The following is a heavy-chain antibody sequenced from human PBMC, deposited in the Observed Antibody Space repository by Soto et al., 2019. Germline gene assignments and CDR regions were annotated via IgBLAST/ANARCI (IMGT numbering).Heavy chain of an antibody. J-gene: IGHJ6*02. V-gene: IGHV1-46*01. D-gene: IGHD2-15*01. Sequence: RASVKVSCKASGYTFTSYYMHWVRQAPGQGLEWMGIINPSGGSTSYAQKFQGRVTMTRDTSTSTVYMELSSLRSEDTAVYYCARDTVVVVAAAYYYYGMDVWGQGTTVTVSS. CDR3: ARDTVVVVAAAYYYYGMDV. CDR1: GYTFTSYY. CDR2: INPSGGST.